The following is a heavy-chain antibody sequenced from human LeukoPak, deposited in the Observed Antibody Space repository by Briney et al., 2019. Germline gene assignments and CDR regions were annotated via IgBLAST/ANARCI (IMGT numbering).Heavy chain of an antibody. Sequence: ASVKVSCKASGYTFTGYYMHWVRQAPGQGLEWMGWINPNSGGTNYAQKFQGSVTMTRDTSISTAYMELSRLRSDDTAVYYGAGDRPRRTTVTTGGGAFDIWGQGTMVTVSS. CDR1: GYTFTGYY. CDR3: AGDRPRRTTVTTGGGAFDI. V-gene: IGHV1-2*02. CDR2: INPNSGGT. J-gene: IGHJ3*02. D-gene: IGHD4-17*01.